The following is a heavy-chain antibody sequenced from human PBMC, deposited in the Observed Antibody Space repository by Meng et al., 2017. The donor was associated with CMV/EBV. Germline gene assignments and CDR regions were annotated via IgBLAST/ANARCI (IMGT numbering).Heavy chain of an antibody. Sequence: WGGGLFKLLGTLTLPCAVHGWSFSGFYWSWIRQPPGKGLEWIGEINHSGSTTYNPSLKSRVSITVDTSKNQFALKLSSMTAADTAVYYCARDNRRGGVDYWGQGTLVTVSS. J-gene: IGHJ4*02. V-gene: IGHV4-34*01. D-gene: IGHD3-3*01. CDR3: ARDNRRGGVDY. CDR1: GWSFSGFY. CDR2: INHSGST.